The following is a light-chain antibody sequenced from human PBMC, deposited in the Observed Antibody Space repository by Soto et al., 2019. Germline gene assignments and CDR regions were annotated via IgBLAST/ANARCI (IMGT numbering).Light chain of an antibody. CDR1: QSVSSSY. CDR2: GAS. J-gene: IGKJ2*01. V-gene: IGKV3-20*01. Sequence: EIVLTQSPGTLSLSPGERATLSCRASQSVSSSYLAWYQQKPGQAPRLLIYGASSRATGIPDRFSGSGSGTDFTLTSSRLEPEVFAVYYCQQYGSSPPYTFGQGTKLEIK. CDR3: QQYGSSPPYT.